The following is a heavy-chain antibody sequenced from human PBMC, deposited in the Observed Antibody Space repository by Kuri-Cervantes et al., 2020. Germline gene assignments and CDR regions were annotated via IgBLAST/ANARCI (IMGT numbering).Heavy chain of an antibody. CDR3: ARVVEWGSGSYYNYFDYYYMDV. V-gene: IGHV1-69*13. CDR1: GGTFSSYA. Sequence: SVKVSCKASGGTFSSYAISWVRQAPGQGLEWMGGIIPIFGTANYAQKFQGRVTITADESTSTAYMELSSLRSEDTAVYYCARVVEWGSGSYYNYFDYYYMDVWGKGTTVTVSS. CDR2: IIPIFGTA. D-gene: IGHD3-10*01. J-gene: IGHJ6*03.